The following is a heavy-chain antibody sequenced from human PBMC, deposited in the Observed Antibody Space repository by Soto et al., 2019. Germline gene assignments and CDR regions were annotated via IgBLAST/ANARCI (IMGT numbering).Heavy chain of an antibody. D-gene: IGHD6-13*01. CDR3: ARTAQQLPYNWFDP. Sequence: ASVKVSCKASGYTFTVYYMHWVRQAPGQGLEWMGWINPKSGGTMYPQKFQGRVTMTWDTSISTAYMALTRLRSDDTAVYYCARTAQQLPYNWFDPWGQGTLVTVSS. CDR1: GYTFTVYY. J-gene: IGHJ5*02. V-gene: IGHV1-2*02. CDR2: INPKSGGT.